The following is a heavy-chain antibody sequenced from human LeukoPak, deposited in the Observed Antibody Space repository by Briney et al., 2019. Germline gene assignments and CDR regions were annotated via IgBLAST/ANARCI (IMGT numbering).Heavy chain of an antibody. V-gene: IGHV1-18*01. Sequence: HGASVKVSCKASGYTFTSYGISWVRQAPGQGLEWMGWISAYNGNTNYAQKLQGRVTVTTDTSTSTAYMELRSLRSDDTAVYYCARDQGILWFGELGYWGQGTLVTVSS. D-gene: IGHD3-10*01. CDR2: ISAYNGNT. CDR1: GYTFTSYG. J-gene: IGHJ4*02. CDR3: ARDQGILWFGELGY.